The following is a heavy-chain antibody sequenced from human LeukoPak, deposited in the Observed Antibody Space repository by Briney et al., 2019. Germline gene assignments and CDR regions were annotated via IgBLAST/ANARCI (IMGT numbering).Heavy chain of an antibody. Sequence: PGGSLRLSCAASGLTLSNYAISWVRQAPGKGLEWVLAISAAGGSTYYADSVKGRFTFSRDNAKNTLYVQMNSLRAEDTAVYYCARDRSGGNYATFEYWGQGTLVTVSS. J-gene: IGHJ4*02. CDR2: ISAAGGST. D-gene: IGHD1-26*01. CDR1: GLTLSNYA. CDR3: ARDRSGGNYATFEY. V-gene: IGHV3-23*01.